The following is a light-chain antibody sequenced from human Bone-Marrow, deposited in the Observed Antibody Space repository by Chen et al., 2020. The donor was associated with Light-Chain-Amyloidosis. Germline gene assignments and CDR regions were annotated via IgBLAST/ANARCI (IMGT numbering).Light chain of an antibody. CDR2: DDR. CDR3: QVWDSSSDHVV. V-gene: IGLV3-21*02. CDR1: NIGSKS. Sequence: SSVLNQPPSVSVAPGQTARTTCGGNNIGSKSVHWYQQKPGQAPILVVYDDRDRPSGIPGRFSGSNFGNTATLTVSRVEAGDEADYYCQVWDSSSDHVVFGGGTKLTVL. J-gene: IGLJ2*01.